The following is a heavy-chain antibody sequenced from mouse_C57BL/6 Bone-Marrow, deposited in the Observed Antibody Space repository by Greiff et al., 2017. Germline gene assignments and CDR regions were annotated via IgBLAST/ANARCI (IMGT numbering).Heavy chain of an antibody. J-gene: IGHJ2*01. CDR3: ARRGDGYYVDY. CDR1: GYTFTDYN. D-gene: IGHD2-3*01. Sequence: VQLQQSGPELVKPGASVKIPCKASGYTFTDYNMDWVKQSPGQSLEWIGVINPNNGGTNYNQKFKGKATLTVDKSSSTAYMELRSLTSADTAVYYYARRGDGYYVDYWGQGTTLTVSS. V-gene: IGHV1-18*01. CDR2: INPNNGGT.